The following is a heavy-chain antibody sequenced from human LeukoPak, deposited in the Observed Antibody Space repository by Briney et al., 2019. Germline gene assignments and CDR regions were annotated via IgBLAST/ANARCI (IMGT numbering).Heavy chain of an antibody. Sequence: GGSLRLSCAASGFAFNNYAMTWVRQAPGKGLEWVSNINDNGGQRHYADSVKGRFTISRDNSKNTLFLQMDGLRAEDTAVCYCAKTQWKVGATDYFDYWGQGILVTVSS. CDR1: GFAFNNYA. V-gene: IGHV3-23*01. CDR3: AKTQWKVGATDYFDY. CDR2: INDNGGQR. J-gene: IGHJ4*02. D-gene: IGHD1-26*01.